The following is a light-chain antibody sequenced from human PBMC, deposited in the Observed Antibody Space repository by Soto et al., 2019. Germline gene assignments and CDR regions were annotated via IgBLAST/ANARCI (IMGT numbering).Light chain of an antibody. V-gene: IGKV3-20*01. J-gene: IGKJ1*01. CDR3: QQYGSSPWT. CDR2: GAS. CDR1: QSVSSSY. Sequence: EIVLTQSPGTLSLSPGERATLSCRASQSVSSSYLAWYQQKPGQAPRLLIYGASSRATGIPDRFSGSGSGTDFTLTISRLEPEYFAVYYCQQYGSSPWTFSQGTKVAIK.